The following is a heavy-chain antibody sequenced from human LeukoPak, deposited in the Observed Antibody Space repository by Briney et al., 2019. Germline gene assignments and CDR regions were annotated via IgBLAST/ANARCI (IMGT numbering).Heavy chain of an antibody. CDR3: ARRNYYDSSGYFDS. CDR1: GGSISSGGYS. J-gene: IGHJ4*03. V-gene: IGHV4-30-2*01. CDR2: IYHSGST. Sequence: PSETLSLTCAVSGGSISSGGYSWSWIRQPPGKGLEWVGYIYHSGSTYYNPSLKTRVTMSVDKSKNQFSLKLNSVTAADAAVYYCARRNYYDSSGYFDSWGQGTLVTVSS. D-gene: IGHD3-22*01.